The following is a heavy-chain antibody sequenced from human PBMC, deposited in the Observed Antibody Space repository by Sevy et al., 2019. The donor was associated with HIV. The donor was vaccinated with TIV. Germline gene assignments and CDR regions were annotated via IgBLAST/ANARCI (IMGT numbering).Heavy chain of an antibody. D-gene: IGHD1-26*01. J-gene: IGHJ4*02. Sequence: SETLSLTCTVSGGSIASLYWNWSRQPPGKGLEWMSNSYDNDHINYNPSLKSRVSLSLDTSKNQFSLRLSSLTAADTAMYYCAGENAWGRGYSWGQGTLVTVSS. V-gene: IGHV4-59*08. CDR1: GGSIASLY. CDR2: SYDNDHI. CDR3: AGENAWGRGYS.